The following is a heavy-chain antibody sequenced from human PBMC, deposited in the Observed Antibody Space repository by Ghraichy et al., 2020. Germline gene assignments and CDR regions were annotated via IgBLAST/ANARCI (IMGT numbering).Heavy chain of an antibody. J-gene: IGHJ4*02. D-gene: IGHD2-15*01. CDR2: ISYYNGYT. Sequence: ASVKVSCKASGYTFTSYGISWVRQAPGQGLEWMGWISYYNGYTKNAQNLQGRVTMTTDTSTSTAYMELRSLRSDDTAVYYFARDGKDITSSGGIDYWGQGTLVPVSS. CDR3: ARDGKDITSSGGIDY. V-gene: IGHV1-18*01. CDR1: GYTFTSYG.